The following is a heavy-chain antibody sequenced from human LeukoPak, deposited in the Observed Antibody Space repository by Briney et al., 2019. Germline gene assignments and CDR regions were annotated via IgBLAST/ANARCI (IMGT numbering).Heavy chain of an antibody. Sequence: GRSLRLSCAASGFTFSSYGMPWVRQAPGKGLEWVAVIWYDGSNKYYADSVKGRFTISRDNSKNTLYLQMNSLRAEDTAVYYCAREHVLLWFGELSYGMDVWGQGTTVTVSS. CDR2: IWYDGSNK. CDR3: AREHVLLWFGELSYGMDV. V-gene: IGHV3-33*01. D-gene: IGHD3-10*01. J-gene: IGHJ6*02. CDR1: GFTFSSYG.